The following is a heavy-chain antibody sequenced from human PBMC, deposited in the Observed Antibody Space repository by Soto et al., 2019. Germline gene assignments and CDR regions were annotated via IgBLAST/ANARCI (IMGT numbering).Heavy chain of an antibody. D-gene: IGHD6-13*01. Sequence: QVQLVESGGGVVQPGRSLTIFCTASGFTFKHNSMHWIRQAPAKGLEWVADIYFGGCTNYDADAVKGRFTTSRDNSKNTLSLQMRALKGEDTATDYCAREGIAESGPKGDDFWGQGTLVAVSS. J-gene: IGHJ4*02. CDR1: GFTFKHNS. CDR3: AREGIAESGPKGDDF. V-gene: IGHV3-30-3*01. CDR2: IYFGGCTN.